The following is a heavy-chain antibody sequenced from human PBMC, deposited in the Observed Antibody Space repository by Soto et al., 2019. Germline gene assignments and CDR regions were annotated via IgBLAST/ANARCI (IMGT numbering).Heavy chain of an antibody. V-gene: IGHV3-64*01. J-gene: IGHJ4*02. D-gene: IGHD3-10*01. CDR1: GFTFSYYA. CDR3: ARRGYGLYSDY. CDR2: ISGNGDST. Sequence: EVQLVESGGGLVLPGGSLRLSCAASGFTFSYYAMHWVRQAPGKGLEYVSVISGNGDSTYYASSVKGRFTISRDNSKNTLYLQMGSLRDEGMAVYYCARRGYGLYSDYWGQGTLVTVSS.